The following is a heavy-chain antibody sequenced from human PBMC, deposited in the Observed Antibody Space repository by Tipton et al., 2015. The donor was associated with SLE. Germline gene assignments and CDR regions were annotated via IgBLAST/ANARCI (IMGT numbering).Heavy chain of an antibody. J-gene: IGHJ6*02. CDR1: GFTFSSYE. D-gene: IGHD2-15*01. CDR3: AREGYCSGGSCCYGMDV. CDR2: ISSSGSTI. V-gene: IGHV3-48*03. Sequence: SLRLSCAASGFTFSSYEMSWVRQAPGKGLEWVSYISSSGSTIYYADSVKGRFTISRDNAKNSLYLQMNSLRAEDTAVYYCAREGYCSGGSCCYGMDVWGQGTTVTVSS.